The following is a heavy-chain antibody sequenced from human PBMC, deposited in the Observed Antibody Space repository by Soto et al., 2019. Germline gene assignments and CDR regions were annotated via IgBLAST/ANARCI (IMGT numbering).Heavy chain of an antibody. CDR3: AEGGIRGVCTVSAFLLNRSSDL. D-gene: IGHD2-8*01. J-gene: IGHJ2*01. V-gene: IGHV4-39*01. Sequence: QPPGKGLEWIGNIYYSGSTYYHPSLKSRGTISVDTAKDQFYRKLSSVTAADTAVFYQAEGGIRGVCTVSAFLLNRSSDL. CDR2: IYYSGST.